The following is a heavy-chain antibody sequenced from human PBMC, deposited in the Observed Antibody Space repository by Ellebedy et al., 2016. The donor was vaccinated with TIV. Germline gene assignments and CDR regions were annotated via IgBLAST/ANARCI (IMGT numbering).Heavy chain of an antibody. CDR2: FGVSGDTT. CDR1: GFTFSDYA. V-gene: IGHV3-23*01. J-gene: IGHJ4*02. CDR3: ARGRPGTYIHHAFDN. Sequence: GESLKISCAASGFTFSDYAMSWVRQAPGKGLEWVSGFGVSGDTTYYTDSVKGRFTISRDNSKKTLYLQMSSLRTKDTAIYYCARGRPGTYIHHAFDNWGQGTLVTVSS. D-gene: IGHD1-14*01.